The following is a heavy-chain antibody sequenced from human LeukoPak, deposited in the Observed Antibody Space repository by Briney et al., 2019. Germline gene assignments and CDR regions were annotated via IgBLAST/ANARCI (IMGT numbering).Heavy chain of an antibody. V-gene: IGHV4-59*01. CDR1: GGSISIYY. Sequence: TSETLSLTCTVSGGSISIYYWSWIRQPPGKGLEWIGYIYDSGSTNYNPSLKSRVTISVDTSKNQFSLKLSSVTAADTAVYYCASLTTAEAFDIWGRGTMVTVSS. J-gene: IGHJ3*02. D-gene: IGHD3-22*01. CDR3: ASLTTAEAFDI. CDR2: IYDSGST.